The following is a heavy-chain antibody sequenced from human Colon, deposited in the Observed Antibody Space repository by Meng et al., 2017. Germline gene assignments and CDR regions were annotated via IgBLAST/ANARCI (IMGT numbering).Heavy chain of an antibody. CDR2: IIPLTGTT. CDR3: ARGAVDFDY. J-gene: IGHJ4*02. Sequence: VQSGAEVKKPGSSVNVSCKASGGTFTTYTYTWIRQAPGQGLEWVGGIIPLTGTTKSTQRFQGRLTITADKTTNTVYMDLTSLRSDDTAVYFCARGAVDFDYWGQGTLVTVSS. CDR1: GGTFTTYT. D-gene: IGHD2-15*01. V-gene: IGHV1-69*06.